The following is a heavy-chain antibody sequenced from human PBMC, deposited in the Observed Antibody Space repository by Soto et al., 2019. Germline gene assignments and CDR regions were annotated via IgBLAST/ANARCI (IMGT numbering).Heavy chain of an antibody. Sequence: QVQLVESGGGVVQPGRSLRLSCAASGFTFSSYGMHWVRQAPGKGLEWVAVISYDGSNKYYADTVKGRFTISRDNSQNTLDLQMNSLRAEDTAVYYCAKGSTAMTYFDYWGQGILVTVSS. CDR2: ISYDGSNK. J-gene: IGHJ4*02. CDR1: GFTFSSYG. D-gene: IGHD5-18*01. CDR3: AKGSTAMTYFDY. V-gene: IGHV3-30*18.